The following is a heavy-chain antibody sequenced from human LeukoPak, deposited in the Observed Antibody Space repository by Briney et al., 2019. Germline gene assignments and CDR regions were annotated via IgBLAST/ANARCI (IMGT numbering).Heavy chain of an antibody. CDR3: ARDPYDILTGVDY. CDR2: ISSSSSYI. J-gene: IGHJ4*02. D-gene: IGHD3-9*01. Sequence: PGGSLRLSCAASGFTFSSYSMNWVRQAPEKGLEWVSSISSSSSYIYYADSVKGRFTISRDNAKNSLYLQMNSLRAEDTAVYYCARDPYDILTGVDYWGQGTLVTVSS. CDR1: GFTFSSYS. V-gene: IGHV3-21*01.